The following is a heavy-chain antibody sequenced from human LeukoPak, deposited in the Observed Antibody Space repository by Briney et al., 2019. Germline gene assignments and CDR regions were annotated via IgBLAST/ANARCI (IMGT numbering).Heavy chain of an antibody. J-gene: IGHJ6*03. CDR2: INHSGST. CDR1: GVSFSGYY. Sequence: SETLSLTCAVYGVSFSGYYWSWIRQPPGKGLEWIGEINHSGSTNYNPSLKSRVTISVDTSKNQFSLKLSSVTAADTAVYYCARGLFCSSTSCAPNYYYYMDVWGKGTTVTVSS. CDR3: ARGLFCSSTSCAPNYYYYMDV. V-gene: IGHV4-34*01. D-gene: IGHD2-2*01.